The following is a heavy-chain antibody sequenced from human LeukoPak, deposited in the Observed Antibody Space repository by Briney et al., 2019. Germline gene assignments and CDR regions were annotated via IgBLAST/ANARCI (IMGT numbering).Heavy chain of an antibody. J-gene: IGHJ3*02. CDR3: TTYRTITNGAFDI. Sequence: GGSLRLSCAASGITFSSYAMSWVRQAPGKGLEWVSAISGSGYSTYYADSVKGRFTVSRDNSKNTLYLQMNSLRAEDTAVYYCTTYRTITNGAFDIWGQGTMVTVSS. V-gene: IGHV3-23*01. D-gene: IGHD3-10*01. CDR2: ISGSGYST. CDR1: GITFSSYA.